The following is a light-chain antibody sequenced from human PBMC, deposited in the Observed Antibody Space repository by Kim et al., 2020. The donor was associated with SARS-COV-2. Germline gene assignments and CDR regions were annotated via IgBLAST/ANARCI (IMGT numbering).Light chain of an antibody. V-gene: IGLV3-1*01. CDR1: KLGDKY. J-gene: IGLJ1*01. CDR3: QAWDSSTFFV. CDR2: QDN. Sequence: SYELTQPPSVSVSPGQTASITCSGDKLGDKYVSWYQQKPGQSPVLVIYQDNKRPSGIPERFSGSNSGNTATLTISGTQAMDEADYYCQAWDSSTFFVFG.